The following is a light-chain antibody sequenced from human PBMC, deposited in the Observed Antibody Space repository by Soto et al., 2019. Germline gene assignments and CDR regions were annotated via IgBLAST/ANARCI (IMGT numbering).Light chain of an antibody. CDR2: DVS. Sequence: SALTQPASVSGSPGQSITISCTGTSSDVGGYNYVSWYQHHPGKAPKRMIHDVSNRPSGVSNRFSGSKSGNTASLTISGLQAEDEADYYCSSYIPNNSTYVFGTGTKV. J-gene: IGLJ1*01. V-gene: IGLV2-14*03. CDR3: SSYIPNNSTYV. CDR1: SSDVGGYNY.